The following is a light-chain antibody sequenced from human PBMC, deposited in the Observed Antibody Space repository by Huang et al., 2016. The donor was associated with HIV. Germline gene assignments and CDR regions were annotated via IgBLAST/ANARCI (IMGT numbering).Light chain of an antibody. CDR3: QQYNSRYT. CDR2: KAS. Sequence: DIRLTQSPSTLSASVGDRVTITCRASQTINSWLAWYQQKPGKALKLLIYKASTLESGVPSRFSGSRSGTEFTLTISSLQPDDFATYYCQQYNSRYTFGQGTKLEIK. J-gene: IGKJ2*01. V-gene: IGKV1-5*03. CDR1: QTINSW.